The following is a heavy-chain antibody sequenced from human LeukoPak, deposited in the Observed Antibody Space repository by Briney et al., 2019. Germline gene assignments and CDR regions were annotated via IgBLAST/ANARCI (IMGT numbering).Heavy chain of an antibody. J-gene: IGHJ4*02. CDR3: AKAEEDGDYSN. CDR2: ISGSGGST. D-gene: IGHD4-11*01. CDR1: GFTFSSYA. Sequence: GGPLRLSCAASGFTFSSYAMSWVRQAPGKGLEWVSAISGSGGSTYYADSVKGRFTISRDNSKNTLYLQMNSLRAEDTAVYYCAKAEEDGDYSNWGQGTLVTVSS. V-gene: IGHV3-23*01.